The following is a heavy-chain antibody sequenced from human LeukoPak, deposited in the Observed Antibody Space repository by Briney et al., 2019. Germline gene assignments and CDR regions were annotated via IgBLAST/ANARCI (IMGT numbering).Heavy chain of an antibody. CDR3: ASAGGYSSSWYTPEAFDI. CDR1: GGTLSSYY. V-gene: IGHV4-59*01. Sequence: SETLSLTCPVSGGTLSSYYLRWIRQPPGKGLEWIGYIYYNGSTNYNPSFKSGGTISVDTSKNQCSLKLSSVTAADTAVYYCASAGGYSSSWYTPEAFDIWGQGTMVTVSS. CDR2: IYYNGST. J-gene: IGHJ3*02. D-gene: IGHD6-13*01.